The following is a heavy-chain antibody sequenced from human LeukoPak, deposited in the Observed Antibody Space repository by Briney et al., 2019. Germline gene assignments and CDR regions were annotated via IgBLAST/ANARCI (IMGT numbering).Heavy chain of an antibody. CDR1: GFTFSNYL. CDR2: IKQDGSEK. J-gene: IGHJ4*02. Sequence: GGSLRHSCAASGFTFSNYLMSGVGQAPGRGLEWVAHIKQDGSEKYFVDSVKGPFTSSRDNAENSLYLQMNTLGAEDTAVYYCARDSGNYDYWGQGTLVTVSS. CDR3: ARDSGNYDY. V-gene: IGHV3-7*03. D-gene: IGHD1-26*01.